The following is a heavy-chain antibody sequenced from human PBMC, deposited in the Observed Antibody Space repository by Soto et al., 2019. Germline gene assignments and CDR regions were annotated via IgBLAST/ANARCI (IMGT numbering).Heavy chain of an antibody. Sequence: QVQLVESGGGVVQPGRSLRLSCAASGFTFSSYAMHWVRQAPGKGLEWVAVISYDGSNKYYADSVKGRFTISRDNSKNXRXXQMNSLRAEDTAVYYCARTPRGQWELPYYYYGMDVWGQGTTVTVSS. CDR1: GFTFSSYA. CDR2: ISYDGSNK. CDR3: ARTPRGQWELPYYYYGMDV. V-gene: IGHV3-30-3*01. J-gene: IGHJ6*02. D-gene: IGHD1-26*01.